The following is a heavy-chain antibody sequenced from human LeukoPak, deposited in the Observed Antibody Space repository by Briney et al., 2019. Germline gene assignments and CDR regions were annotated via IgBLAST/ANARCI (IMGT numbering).Heavy chain of an antibody. J-gene: IGHJ4*02. CDR3: TRGKGDQGWY. Sequence: GGSLRLSCTASGFTFGDYAMSWFRQAPGKGLEWVGFIRNKAYGGTTEYAGSVKGRFTTSRDDSESIVYLQTNSLKTEDSAVYYCTRGKGDQGWYWGQGTLVTVSS. CDR1: GFTFGDYA. V-gene: IGHV3-49*03. CDR2: IRNKAYGGTT. D-gene: IGHD2-15*01.